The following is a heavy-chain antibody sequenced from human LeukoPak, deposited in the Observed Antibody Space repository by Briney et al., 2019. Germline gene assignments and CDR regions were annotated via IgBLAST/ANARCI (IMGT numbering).Heavy chain of an antibody. V-gene: IGHV1-69*04. D-gene: IGHD3-10*01. CDR3: ATDFQYYYGSGSYRKPVDY. J-gene: IGHJ4*02. CDR2: IIPILGIA. CDR1: GGTFSSYT. Sequence: ASVKVSCKASGGTFSSYTISWVRQAPGQGLEWMGRIIPILGIANYAQKFQGRVTITADKSTSTAYMELSSLRSEDTAVYYCATDFQYYYGSGSYRKPVDYWGQGTLVTVSS.